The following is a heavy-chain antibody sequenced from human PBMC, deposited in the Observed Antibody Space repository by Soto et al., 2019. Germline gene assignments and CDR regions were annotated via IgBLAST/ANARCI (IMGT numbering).Heavy chain of an antibody. J-gene: IGHJ6*02. CDR2: MNPNSGNT. V-gene: IGHV1-8*01. Sequence: ASVEVSCKASGYAFTSYDINWVRQDTGQGLEWMGWMNPNSGNTGYAQKFQGRVTMTRNTSISTAYMELSSLRSEDTAVYYCAILGGGGDYDYYYYGMDVWGQGTTVTVSS. CDR3: AILGGGGDYDYYYYGMDV. CDR1: GYAFTSYD. D-gene: IGHD4-17*01.